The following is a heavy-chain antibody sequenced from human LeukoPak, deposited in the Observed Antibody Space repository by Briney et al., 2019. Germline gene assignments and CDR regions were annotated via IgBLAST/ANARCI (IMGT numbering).Heavy chain of an antibody. V-gene: IGHV3-21*01. J-gene: IGHJ3*02. Sequence: GGSLRLSCPASGFTFSSYSMNWVRQAPGKGLEWVSSISSSSSYIYYADSVKGRFTISRDNAKNSLYLQMNSLRAEDTAVYYCTRGGSYYAFDIWGQGTMVTISS. CDR3: TRGGSYYAFDI. CDR1: GFTFSSYS. D-gene: IGHD1-26*01. CDR2: ISSSSSYI.